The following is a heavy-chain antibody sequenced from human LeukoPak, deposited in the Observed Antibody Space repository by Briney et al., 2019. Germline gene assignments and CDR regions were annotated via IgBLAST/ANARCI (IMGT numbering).Heavy chain of an antibody. Sequence: GGSLRLSCAASGFTFSSYWMHWVRQAPGKGLVWVSRINSDGSSTSYADSVKGRFTISRDNAKNTLYLQMNSLRAEDTAVYYCAREVRSSSWLPMDVWGKGTTVTVSS. J-gene: IGHJ6*03. CDR2: INSDGSST. CDR1: GFTFSSYW. V-gene: IGHV3-74*01. D-gene: IGHD6-13*01. CDR3: AREVRSSSWLPMDV.